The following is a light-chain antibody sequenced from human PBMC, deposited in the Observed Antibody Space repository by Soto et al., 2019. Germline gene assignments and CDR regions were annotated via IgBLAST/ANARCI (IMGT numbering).Light chain of an antibody. CDR2: AAS. CDR1: QGISTY. J-gene: IGKJ2*01. Sequence: IQLTQSPSFLSASVGDRVTITCRASQGISTYLAWYQQKPGKAPKLLIYAASTLQSGVPSRFSGSGSGTEFTRTIISLQPEDFATYYCQQLHSYPPMYTFGQGTKLEIK. CDR3: QQLHSYPPMYT. V-gene: IGKV1-9*01.